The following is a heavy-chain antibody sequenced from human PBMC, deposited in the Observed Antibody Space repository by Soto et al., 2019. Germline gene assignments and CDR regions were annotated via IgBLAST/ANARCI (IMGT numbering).Heavy chain of an antibody. CDR3: ARDRHPYYYDSSGHDAFDI. CDR2: IYYSGST. CDR1: GGSISSGGYY. Sequence: SETLSLTCTVSGGSISSGGYYWSWIRQHPGKGLEWIGYIYYSGSTYYNPSLKSRVTISVDTSKNQFSLKLSSVTAADTAVYYCARDRHPYYYDSSGHDAFDIWGQGTMVTV. D-gene: IGHD3-22*01. V-gene: IGHV4-31*03. J-gene: IGHJ3*02.